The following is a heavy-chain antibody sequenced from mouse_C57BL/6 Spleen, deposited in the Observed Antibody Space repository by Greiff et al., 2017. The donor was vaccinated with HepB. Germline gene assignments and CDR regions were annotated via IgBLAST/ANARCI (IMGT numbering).Heavy chain of an antibody. Sequence: EVHLVESGGGLVKPGGSLKLSCAASGFTFSDYGMHWVRQAPEKGLEWVAYISSGSSTIYYADTVKGRFTISRDNAKNTLFLQMTSLRSEDTAMYYCARVHYYGSSLYWYFDVWGTGTTVTVSS. CDR1: GFTFSDYG. D-gene: IGHD1-1*01. V-gene: IGHV5-17*01. CDR2: ISSGSSTI. CDR3: ARVHYYGSSLYWYFDV. J-gene: IGHJ1*03.